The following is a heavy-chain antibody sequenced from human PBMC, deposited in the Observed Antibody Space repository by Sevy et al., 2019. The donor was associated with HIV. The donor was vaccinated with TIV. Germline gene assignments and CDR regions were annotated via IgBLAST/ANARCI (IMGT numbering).Heavy chain of an antibody. CDR2: INGRGGSA. V-gene: IGHV3-23*01. D-gene: IGHD3-22*01. J-gene: IGHJ4*02. CDR3: AGPIPRIAPSSAAFFDY. CDR1: GFTFSSFA. Sequence: GGSLRLSCAASGFTFSSFAMSWVRHIPGKGLEWVSTINGRGGSAYYADSVKGRFTLSRDNSKNTVFLQMNRLRDEDTAVYYCAGPIPRIAPSSAAFFDYWGQGTLVTVSS.